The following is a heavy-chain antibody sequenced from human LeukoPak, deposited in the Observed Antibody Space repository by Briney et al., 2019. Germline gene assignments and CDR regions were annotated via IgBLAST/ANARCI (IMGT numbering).Heavy chain of an antibody. CDR1: GGSFSGYY. J-gene: IGHJ4*02. D-gene: IGHD3-22*01. Sequence: MASETLSLTCAVYGGSFSGYYWSWIRQPPGKGLEWIGEINHSGSTNYNPSLKSRVTISVDTSKNQFSLNLSSMTAPDTAVYYCARVVRGSYYDSSGYLLDYWGQGTLVTVSS. CDR3: ARVVRGSYYDSSGYLLDY. V-gene: IGHV4-34*01. CDR2: INHSGST.